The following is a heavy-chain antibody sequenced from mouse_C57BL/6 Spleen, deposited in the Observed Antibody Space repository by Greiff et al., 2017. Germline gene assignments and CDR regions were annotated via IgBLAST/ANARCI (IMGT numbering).Heavy chain of an antibody. CDR1: GFSLTSYG. V-gene: IGHV2-2*01. J-gene: IGHJ4*01. CDR3: ARTGYDYPYYAMDY. CDR2: IWSGGST. Sequence: VQLQQSGPGLVQPSPSLSISCTVSGFSLTSYGVHWVRQSPGKGLEWLGVIWSGGSTDYNAAFISRMSISKDNSKSQVFFKMNSLQADDTVIYYCARTGYDYPYYAMDYWGQGTSVTVSS. D-gene: IGHD2-4*01.